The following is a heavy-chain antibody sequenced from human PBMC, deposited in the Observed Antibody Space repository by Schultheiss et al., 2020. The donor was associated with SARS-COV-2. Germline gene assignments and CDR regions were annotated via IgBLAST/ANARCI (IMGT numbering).Heavy chain of an antibody. CDR2: IYYSGKT. J-gene: IGHJ4*02. CDR1: GASVSSGSYY. CDR3: AREVVYGDSMIDY. D-gene: IGHD4-17*01. V-gene: IGHV4-61*01. Sequence: SQTLSLTCSVSGASVSSGSYYWSWIRQPPGKGLEWVGYIYYSGKTNSNPSLKSRVTISVDTPKNQFSLKVRSVTAADTAVYYCAREVVYGDSMIDYWGQGTLVTVSS.